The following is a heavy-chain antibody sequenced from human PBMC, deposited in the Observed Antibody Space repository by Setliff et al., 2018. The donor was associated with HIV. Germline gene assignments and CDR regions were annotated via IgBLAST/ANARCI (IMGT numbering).Heavy chain of an antibody. Sequence: PSETLSLTCAVSGGSISSSNWWSWVRQPPGKGLEWIGEIYHSGSTNYNPSLKSRVTISVDKSKNQFSLKLSSVTAADTAVYYCARENYYGSGSYLFSDYYYYGMDVWGQGTTVTVSS. J-gene: IGHJ6*02. CDR1: GGSISSSNW. V-gene: IGHV4-4*02. D-gene: IGHD3-10*01. CDR3: ARENYYGSGSYLFSDYYYYGMDV. CDR2: IYHSGST.